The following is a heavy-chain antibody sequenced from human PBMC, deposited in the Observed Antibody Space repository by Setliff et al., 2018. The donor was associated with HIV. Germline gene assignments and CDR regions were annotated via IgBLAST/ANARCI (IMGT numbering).Heavy chain of an antibody. CDR2: ISTSGGAA. CDR1: GFTFSTYP. V-gene: IGHV3-23*01. CDR3: ARTAYYRDSSGYYSVAFDM. Sequence: PGESLKISCAASGFTFSTYPMSWVRQAPGKGLEWVSAISTSGGAADYADSVKGRFTISRENAKNSLYLQMNNVRAGDTAVYFCARTAYYRDSSGYYSVAFDMWGPGTMVTVSS. D-gene: IGHD3-22*01. J-gene: IGHJ3*02.